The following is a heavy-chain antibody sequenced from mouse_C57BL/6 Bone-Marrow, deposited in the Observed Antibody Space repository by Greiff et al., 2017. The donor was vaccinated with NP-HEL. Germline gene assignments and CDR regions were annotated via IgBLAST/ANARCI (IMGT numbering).Heavy chain of an antibody. D-gene: IGHD1-1*01. CDR2: IFPGSGST. V-gene: IGHV1-9*01. CDR1: GYTFTGYW. CDR3: AVYYGSSYLYWYFDV. Sequence: VQLQQSGAELMKPGASVKLSCKASGYTFTGYWIEWVKQRPGHGLEWIGEIFPGSGSTNYNEKFKGKATLPADTSSNTAYMQLSSLTTEDSAIYYCAVYYGSSYLYWYFDVWGTGTTVTVSS. J-gene: IGHJ1*03.